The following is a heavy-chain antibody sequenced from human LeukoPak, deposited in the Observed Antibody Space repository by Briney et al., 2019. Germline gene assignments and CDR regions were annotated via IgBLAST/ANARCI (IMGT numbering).Heavy chain of an antibody. V-gene: IGHV3-30-3*01. CDR2: ISYDGSNK. J-gene: IGHJ4*02. D-gene: IGHD2-2*01. Sequence: GRSLRLSCAASGFTFSSYAMHWVRQAPGKGLEWVAVISYDGSNKYYADSVKGRFTISRDNSKNTLYLQMNSLRAEDTAVYYCATTYADPPLDYWGQGTLVTVSS. CDR1: GFTFSSYA. CDR3: ATTYADPPLDY.